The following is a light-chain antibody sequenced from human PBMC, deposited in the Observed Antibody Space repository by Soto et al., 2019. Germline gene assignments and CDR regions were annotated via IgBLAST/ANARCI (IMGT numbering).Light chain of an antibody. CDR2: DVS. J-gene: IGLJ3*02. Sequence: QSALTQPRSVSGSPGQSVTISCTGTSSDVGGYNYVSWYQQHPGKAPKLMIYDVSKRPSGVPDRFSGSKSGNTASLTISGLQAEDEDEYYCCSYAGSYTPWVFGGGTKLTVL. V-gene: IGLV2-11*01. CDR3: CSYAGSYTPWV. CDR1: SSDVGGYNY.